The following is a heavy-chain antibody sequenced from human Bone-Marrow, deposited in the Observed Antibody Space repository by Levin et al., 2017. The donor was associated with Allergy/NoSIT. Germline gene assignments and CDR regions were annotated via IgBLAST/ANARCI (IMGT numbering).Heavy chain of an antibody. CDR2: INHTGTT. Sequence: PGGSLRLSCAVSGGSLSDYYWSWVRQSPGKGLEWIGEINHTGTTSYNPSLESRLTISIDTSKNQFSLKLTSVTAADTAVYYCANWFDPWGQGTLVTVSS. V-gene: IGHV4-34*01. J-gene: IGHJ5*02. CDR1: GGSLSDYY. CDR3: ANWFDP.